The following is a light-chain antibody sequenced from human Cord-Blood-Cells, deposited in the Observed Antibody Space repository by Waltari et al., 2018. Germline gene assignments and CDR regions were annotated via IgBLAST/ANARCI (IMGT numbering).Light chain of an antibody. V-gene: IGKV3-15*01. Sequence: EIVMTQSPATLSVSPGERATLSCRASQSVSSNLAWYQQKRGQAPRPIIYGASTRATGIPARFSGRGSGTEFTLTISRLQSEDFSVYYCQQYNNWPPFTFGPGTKVDIK. CDR2: GAS. CDR3: QQYNNWPPFT. J-gene: IGKJ3*01. CDR1: QSVSSN.